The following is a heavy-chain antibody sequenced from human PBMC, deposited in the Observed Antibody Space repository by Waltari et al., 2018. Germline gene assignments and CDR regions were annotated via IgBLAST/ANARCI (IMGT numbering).Heavy chain of an antibody. J-gene: IGHJ3*02. CDR2: ISRSGTTM. Sequence: QAPGKGLEWVSSISRSGTTMAYGDSVKGRFILSRDNAKNSLSLQMNSLRAEDTAVYYCARETLVDNAFDIWGQGTLVTVSS. D-gene: IGHD2-8*02. V-gene: IGHV3-11*04. CDR3: ARETLVDNAFDI.